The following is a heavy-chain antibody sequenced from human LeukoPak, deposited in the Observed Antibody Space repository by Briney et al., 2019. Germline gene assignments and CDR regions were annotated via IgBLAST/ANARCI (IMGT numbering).Heavy chain of an antibody. CDR3: ARTRGHRDGYNL. CDR2: INHSGST. Sequence: PSETLSLTCAVYGGSFSGYYWSWIRQPPGKGLEWIGEINHSGSTNYNPSLKSRVTISVDTSKTQFSLKLSSVTAADTAGYYCARTRGHRDGYNLWGQGTLVTVSS. CDR1: GGSFSGYY. J-gene: IGHJ4*02. V-gene: IGHV4-34*01. D-gene: IGHD5-24*01.